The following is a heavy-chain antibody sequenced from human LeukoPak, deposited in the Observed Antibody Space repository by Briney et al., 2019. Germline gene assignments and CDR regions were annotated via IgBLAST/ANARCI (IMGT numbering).Heavy chain of an antibody. V-gene: IGHV4-30-2*01. CDR2: IYHSGST. D-gene: IGHD2-2*01. J-gene: IGHJ4*02. CDR1: GGSISSGGYS. Sequence: SETLSLTCAVSGGSISSGGYSWSWIRQPPGKGLEWIGYIYHSGSTYYNPSLKSRVTISVDRSKNQFSLKLSSVTAADTAVYYCASGGAYSTKEEFFDYWGQGTLVTVSS. CDR3: ASGGAYSTKEEFFDY.